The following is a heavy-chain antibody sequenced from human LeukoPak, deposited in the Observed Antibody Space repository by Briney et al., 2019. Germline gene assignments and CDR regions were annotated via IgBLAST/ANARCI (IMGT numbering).Heavy chain of an antibody. V-gene: IGHV4-38-2*02. J-gene: IGHJ4*02. CDR1: GYSISSGYY. CDR2: IYHSGST. Sequence: SETLSLTCTVSGYSISSGYYWGWIRQPPGKGLEWIGSIYHSGSTYYNPSLKSRVTISVDTSKNQFSLKLSSVTAADTTVYYCASSSRDLILDYWGQGTLVTVSS. D-gene: IGHD3-10*01. CDR3: ASSSRDLILDY.